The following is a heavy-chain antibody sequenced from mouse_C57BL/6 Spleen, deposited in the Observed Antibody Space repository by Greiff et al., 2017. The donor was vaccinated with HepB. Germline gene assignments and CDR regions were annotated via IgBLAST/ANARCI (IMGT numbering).Heavy chain of an antibody. D-gene: IGHD1-2*01. CDR1: GFSLTSYA. V-gene: IGHV2-9-1*01. J-gene: IGHJ4*01. Sequence: VKLMESGPGLVAPSQSLSITCTVSGFSLTSYAISWVRQPPGKGLEWLGVIWTGGGTNYNSALKSRLSISKDNSKSQVFLKMNSLQTDDTARYYCARNEYGDYYAMDYWGQGTSVTVSS. CDR3: ARNEYGDYYAMDY. CDR2: IWTGGGT.